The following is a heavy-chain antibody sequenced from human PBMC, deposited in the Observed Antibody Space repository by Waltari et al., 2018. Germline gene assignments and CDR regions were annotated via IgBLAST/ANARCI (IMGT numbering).Heavy chain of an antibody. CDR1: GGTFSSYA. D-gene: IGHD3-16*01. CDR3: ARGGLGGRPEFDY. Sequence: QVQLVQSGAEVKKPGSSVKVSCKASGGTFSSYAISWVRQAPGQGREWMGGFIPIFGTANYEPKFQGGATITADESTGTAYMELGSLRSEDTAVYYCARGGLGGRPEFDYWGQGTLVTVSS. V-gene: IGHV1-69*01. J-gene: IGHJ4*02. CDR2: FIPIFGTA.